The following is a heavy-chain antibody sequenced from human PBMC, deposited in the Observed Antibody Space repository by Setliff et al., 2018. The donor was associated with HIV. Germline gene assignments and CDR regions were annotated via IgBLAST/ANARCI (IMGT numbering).Heavy chain of an antibody. CDR1: GFTFSGDW. CDR2: INGDGSTI. J-gene: IGHJ4*02. V-gene: IGHV3-74*01. D-gene: IGHD1-26*01. Sequence: GGSLRLSCAASGFTFSGDWMHWVRQPPGKGLVWVSHINGDGSTINYADSVKGRFTISRDNAKNTLYLQMNDLRAEDSAVYFCARDFYGSLDYWGQGSLVTVSS. CDR3: ARDFYGSLDY.